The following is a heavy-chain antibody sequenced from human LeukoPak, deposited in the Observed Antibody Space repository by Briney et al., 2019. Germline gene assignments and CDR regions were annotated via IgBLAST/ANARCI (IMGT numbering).Heavy chain of an antibody. J-gene: IGHJ4*02. V-gene: IGHV1-18*01. CDR3: ARSTSAYYYGSGSPDDY. CDR1: GYTFTSYG. CDR2: ISAYNGNT. Sequence: ASVKVSCKASGYTFTSYGISWVRQAPGQGLEWMGWISAYNGNTNYAQKLQGRVTMTTDTSTSTAYMELRSLRSDDTAVYYCARSTSAYYYGSGSPDDYWGQGTLVTVSS. D-gene: IGHD3-10*01.